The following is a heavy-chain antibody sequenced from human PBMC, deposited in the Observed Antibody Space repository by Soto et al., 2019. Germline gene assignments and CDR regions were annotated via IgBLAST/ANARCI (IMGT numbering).Heavy chain of an antibody. J-gene: IGHJ5*02. CDR1: GFTFSSYW. CDR3: VKDHLEVGFDP. V-gene: IGHV3-7*01. CDR2: IKQDGSEK. Sequence: GGSLRLSSAASGFTFSSYWMSWVRQAPGKGLERVANIKQDGSEKYYVDSVKGRFTISRDNAKNTLYLQMNSLRAEDTAVYYFVKDHLEVGFDPWGQRTLVTVSS. D-gene: IGHD3-3*02.